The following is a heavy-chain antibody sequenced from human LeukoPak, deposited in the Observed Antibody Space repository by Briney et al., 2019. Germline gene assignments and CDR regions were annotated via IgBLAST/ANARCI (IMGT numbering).Heavy chain of an antibody. CDR1: GGSISSYY. CDR3: ARDRHYYDSSGYYAGFDY. Sequence: SETLSLTCTVSGGSISSYYWSWIRQPPGKGLEWIGYIYYSGSTNYNPSLKSRVTISVDTSKNQFSLKLSSVTAADTAVYYCARDRHYYDSSGYYAGFDYWGQGTLVTVSS. V-gene: IGHV4-59*01. CDR2: IYYSGST. D-gene: IGHD3-22*01. J-gene: IGHJ4*02.